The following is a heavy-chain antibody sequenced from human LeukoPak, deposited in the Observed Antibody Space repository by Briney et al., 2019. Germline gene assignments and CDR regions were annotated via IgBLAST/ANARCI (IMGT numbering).Heavy chain of an antibody. J-gene: IGHJ4*02. CDR2: IWYDGSEK. D-gene: IGHD3-3*01. CDR3: VRDRNALQFLDF. Sequence: GGSLRLSCAAPGFTFRNFGMHWVRQAPGKGLEWVAVIWYDGSEKYYADSVKGRFIISRDNSKNMLYLQTNSLRAEDTAVYYCVRDRNALQFLDFWGQGTVVTVSS. CDR1: GFTFRNFG. V-gene: IGHV3-33*01.